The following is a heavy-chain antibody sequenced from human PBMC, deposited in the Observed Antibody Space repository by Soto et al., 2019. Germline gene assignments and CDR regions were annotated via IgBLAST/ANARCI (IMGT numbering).Heavy chain of an antibody. D-gene: IGHD6-13*01. CDR2: IYWDDDK. CDR3: AHRPVAAAAQNWCDP. V-gene: IGHV2-5*02. Sequence: QITLKESGPTLVKPTQTLTLTCTFSGFSLSTSGVGVGWIRQPPGKALEWLALIYWDDDKRSSPSLKSRLTITKDTSKYQVVLTMTNRDPVATATDYCAHRPVAAAAQNWCDPWGQGTLVTVSS. J-gene: IGHJ5*02. CDR1: GFSLSTSGVG.